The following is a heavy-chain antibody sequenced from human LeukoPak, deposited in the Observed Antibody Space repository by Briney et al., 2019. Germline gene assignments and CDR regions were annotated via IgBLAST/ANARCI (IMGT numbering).Heavy chain of an antibody. CDR2: ISWNSGSI. CDR1: GFTFDDYA. D-gene: IGHD6-13*01. J-gene: IGHJ4*02. V-gene: IGHV3-9*01. CDR3: AKSRIVAAGPAY. Sequence: GGSLRLSCAASGFTFDDYAMHWVRQAPGKGLEWVSGISWNSGSIGYADSVKGRFTISRDNAKKSLYLQMNSLRGGDTALYYCAKSRIVAAGPAYWGQGTLVTVSS.